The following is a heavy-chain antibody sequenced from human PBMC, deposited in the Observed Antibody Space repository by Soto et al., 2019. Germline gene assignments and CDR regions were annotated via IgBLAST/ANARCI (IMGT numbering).Heavy chain of an antibody. CDR2: ISGSGGST. Sequence: ESGGGLVQPGGSLRLSCAASGFTFSSYAMNWVRQAPGKGLEWVSGISGSGGSTYYADSVKGRLTISRDNSKNTLYLQMNSLRAEDTAVYYCTKCGSGSYSPDYWGQGTLVTVSS. V-gene: IGHV3-23*01. CDR1: GFTFSSYA. J-gene: IGHJ4*02. D-gene: IGHD3-10*01. CDR3: TKCGSGSYSPDY.